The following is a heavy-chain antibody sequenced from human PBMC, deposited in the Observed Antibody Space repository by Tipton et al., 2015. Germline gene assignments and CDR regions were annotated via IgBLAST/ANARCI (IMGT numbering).Heavy chain of an antibody. J-gene: IGHJ4*02. CDR2: ISYIGNT. D-gene: IGHD2/OR15-2a*01. CDR1: GGSTSSYY. V-gene: IGHV4-59*08. Sequence: TLSLTCTVSGGSTSSYYWSWIRQPPGKGLEWIGYISYIGNTNYNPSLKSRVTISVDTSKNQFSLKLSSVTAADTAVYYCARSPFKSGYFDYWGQGTLVTVSS. CDR3: ARSPFKSGYFDY.